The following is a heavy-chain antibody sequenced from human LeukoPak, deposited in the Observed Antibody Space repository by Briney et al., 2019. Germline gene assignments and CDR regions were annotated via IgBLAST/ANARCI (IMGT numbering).Heavy chain of an antibody. D-gene: IGHD6-19*01. Sequence: GGSPRLSCAASGFTFTTYEMNWVRQAPGKGLEWVSYITSSGTTIYYADSVKGRFTISRDNAKKLLYLQMNSLRAEDTAVYYCARLYSSGWYPSFDYWGQGTLVTVSS. CDR1: GFTFTTYE. J-gene: IGHJ4*02. CDR2: ITSSGTTI. V-gene: IGHV3-48*03. CDR3: ARLYSSGWYPSFDY.